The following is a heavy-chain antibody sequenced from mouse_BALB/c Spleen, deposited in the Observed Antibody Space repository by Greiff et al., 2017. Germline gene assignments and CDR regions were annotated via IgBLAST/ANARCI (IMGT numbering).Heavy chain of an antibody. J-gene: IGHJ1*01. Sequence: QVQLQQSGAELAKPGASVKMSCKASGYTFTSYWMHWVKQRPGQGLEWIGYINPSTGYTEYNQKFKDKATLTADKSSSTAYMQLSSLTSEDSAVYYCARDGLSTVVATPYWYFDVWGAGTTVTVSS. CDR3: ARDGLSTVVATPYWYFDV. V-gene: IGHV1-7*01. D-gene: IGHD1-1*01. CDR1: GYTFTSYW. CDR2: INPSTGYT.